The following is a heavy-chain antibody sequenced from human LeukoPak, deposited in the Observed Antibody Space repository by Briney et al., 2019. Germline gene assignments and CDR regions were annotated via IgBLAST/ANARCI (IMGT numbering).Heavy chain of an antibody. CDR3: ANGDYGGPKPGFDC. CDR2: IRYDGSNK. D-gene: IGHD4-23*01. V-gene: IGHV3-30*02. J-gene: IGHJ4*02. Sequence: TGGSLRLSCAASGFTFSSYGMHWVRQAPGKGLEWVAFIRYDGSNKYYADSVKGRFTISRDNSKNTLYLQMNSLRAEDTAVYYCANGDYGGPKPGFDCWGQGTLVTVSS. CDR1: GFTFSSYG.